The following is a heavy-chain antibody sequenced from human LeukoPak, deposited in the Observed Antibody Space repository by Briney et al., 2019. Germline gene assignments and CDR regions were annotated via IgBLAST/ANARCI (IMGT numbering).Heavy chain of an antibody. Sequence: SETLSLTCAVYGGSFSGYYWSWIRQPPGKGLEWIGEINHSGSTNYNPSLKSRVTISVDTSKNLFSLKLSSVTAADTAVYYCARGGGDTVTTVSWFDPWGQGTLVTVSS. D-gene: IGHD4-11*01. V-gene: IGHV4-34*01. CDR1: GGSFSGYY. CDR3: ARGGGDTVTTVSWFDP. J-gene: IGHJ5*02. CDR2: INHSGST.